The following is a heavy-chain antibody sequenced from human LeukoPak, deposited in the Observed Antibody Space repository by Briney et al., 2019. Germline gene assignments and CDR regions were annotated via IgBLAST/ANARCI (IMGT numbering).Heavy chain of an antibody. CDR2: INHSGST. V-gene: IGHV4-34*01. D-gene: IGHD3-22*01. CDR1: GGSFSGCY. J-gene: IGHJ3*02. CDR3: ASWRKYYYDSSGYSGPFDI. Sequence: PSETLSLTCAVYGGSFSGCYWSWIRQPPGKGLEWFGEINHSGSTNYNPSLKSRVTISVDTSKNQFSLKLSSVTAADTAVYYCASWRKYYYDSSGYSGPFDIWGQGTMVTVSS.